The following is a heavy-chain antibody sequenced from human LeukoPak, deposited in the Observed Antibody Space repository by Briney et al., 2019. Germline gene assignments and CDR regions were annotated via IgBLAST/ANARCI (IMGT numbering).Heavy chain of an antibody. CDR1: GGSISSGGYY. D-gene: IGHD1-1*01. CDR3: ARGTGEDWFDP. V-gene: IGHV4-61*08. Sequence: SETLSLTCTVSGGSISSGGYYWSWIRQPPGKGLEWIGYIYYSGSTNYNPSLKSRVTISVDTSKNQFSQKLSSVTAADTAVYYCARGTGEDWFDPWGQGTLVTVSS. J-gene: IGHJ5*02. CDR2: IYYSGST.